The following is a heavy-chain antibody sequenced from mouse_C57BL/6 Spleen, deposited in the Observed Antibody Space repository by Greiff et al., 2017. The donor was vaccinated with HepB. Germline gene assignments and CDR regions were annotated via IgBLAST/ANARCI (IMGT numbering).Heavy chain of an antibody. CDR3: ARGNYGSHYYAMDY. D-gene: IGHD1-1*01. Sequence: VQLQQPGAELVKPGASVKLSCKASGYTFTSYWMHWVKQRPGQGLEWIGMIHPNSGSTNYNEKFKSKATLTVDKSSSTAYMQLSSLTSEDSAVYYCARGNYGSHYYAMDYWGQGTSVTVSS. CDR1: GYTFTSYW. CDR2: IHPNSGST. J-gene: IGHJ4*01. V-gene: IGHV1-64*01.